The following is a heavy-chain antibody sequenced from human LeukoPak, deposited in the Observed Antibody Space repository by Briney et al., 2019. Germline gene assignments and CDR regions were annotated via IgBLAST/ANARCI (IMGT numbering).Heavy chain of an antibody. D-gene: IGHD6-13*01. CDR2: INSNSADT. CDR1: GYTFTGYY. CDR3: ARIGISARGTNFHH. J-gene: IGHJ1*01. V-gene: IGHV1-2*02. Sequence: ASVKVSCKASGYTFTGYYIHWVRQAPGQGLEWMGWINSNSADTNYAQNFQGRVTMTKDTSISTAYMELSRMRSDDTALYYCARIGISARGTNFHHWGQGTLVTVSS.